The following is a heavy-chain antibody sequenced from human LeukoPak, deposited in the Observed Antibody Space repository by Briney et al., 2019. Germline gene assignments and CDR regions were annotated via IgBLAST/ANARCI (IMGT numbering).Heavy chain of an antibody. J-gene: IGHJ4*02. V-gene: IGHV5-51*01. Sequence: GESRKISCKGSGYSFTSYWIGWVRQMPGKGLEWMGIIYPGDSDTRYSPSFQGQVAISADKSISTAYLQWSSLEASDTAMYYCARLGSSSWSYFDYWGQGTLVTVSS. CDR1: GYSFTSYW. CDR2: IYPGDSDT. CDR3: ARLGSSSWSYFDY. D-gene: IGHD6-13*01.